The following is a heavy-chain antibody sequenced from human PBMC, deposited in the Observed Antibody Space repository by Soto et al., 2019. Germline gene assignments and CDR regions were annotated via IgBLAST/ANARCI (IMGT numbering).Heavy chain of an antibody. CDR1: GFTFSSYG. CDR3: ARGGLRFLEFYYGMDV. J-gene: IGHJ6*02. V-gene: IGHV3-33*01. D-gene: IGHD3-3*01. CDR2: IWYDGSNK. Sequence: QVQLVESGGGVVQPGRSLRLSCAASGFTFSSYGMHWVRQAPGKGLEWVAVIWYDGSNKYYADSVKGRFTISRDNSKNTLYLQMNSLRAEDTAVYYCARGGLRFLEFYYGMDVWGQGTTVTVPS.